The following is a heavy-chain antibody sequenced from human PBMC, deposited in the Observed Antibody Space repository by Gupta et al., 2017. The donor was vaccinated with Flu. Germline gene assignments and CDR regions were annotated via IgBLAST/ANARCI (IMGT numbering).Heavy chain of an antibody. J-gene: IGHJ4*02. CDR2: VMGSGGDT. Sequence: WVRRAPGKGLEWVSTVMGSGGDTYYADSVKGRFTISRDNSMNTLYLQMNSLRAEDTAVYYCVKAVNSYCAGSSCYWGFDYWGQGTLVTVSS. CDR3: VKAVNSYCAGSSCYWGFDY. V-gene: IGHV3-23*01. D-gene: IGHD2-2*01.